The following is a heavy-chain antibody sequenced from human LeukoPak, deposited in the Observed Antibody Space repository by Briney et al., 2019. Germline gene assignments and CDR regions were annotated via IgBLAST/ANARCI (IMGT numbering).Heavy chain of an antibody. Sequence: GGSLGLSCAASGFTFSNYGLSWVRQAPGKGLEWVSGITGSGGSTYYADSVKGRFTISRDNSKNTLYLQMNSLRAEDTAIYYCARDERLLSFLKWGQGTLVTVSS. V-gene: IGHV3-23*01. J-gene: IGHJ4*02. CDR3: ARDERLLSFLK. CDR1: GFTFSNYG. D-gene: IGHD3-3*01. CDR2: ITGSGGST.